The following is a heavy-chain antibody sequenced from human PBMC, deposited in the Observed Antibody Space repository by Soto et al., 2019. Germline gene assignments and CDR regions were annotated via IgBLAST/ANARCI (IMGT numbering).Heavy chain of an antibody. CDR2: IYYSGST. J-gene: IGHJ4*02. V-gene: IGHV4-61*08. CDR3: AREEAVAGFFDY. Sequence: SSKTLSLTCSVSGGSISSGGYYWSWIRQHPGKGLEWIGYIYYSGSTYYNPSLKSRVTISVDTSKNQFSLKLSSVTAADTAVYYCAREEAVAGFFDYWGQGTLVTVS. CDR1: GGSISSGGYY. D-gene: IGHD6-19*01.